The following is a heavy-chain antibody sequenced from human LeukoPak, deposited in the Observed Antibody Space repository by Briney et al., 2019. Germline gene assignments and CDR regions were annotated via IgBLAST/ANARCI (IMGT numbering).Heavy chain of an antibody. J-gene: IGHJ4*02. CDR2: ISGSGGST. V-gene: IGHV3-23*01. CDR1: GFTFSDYA. Sequence: GGSLRLSXAASGFTFSDYAMNWVRQAPGKGMEWVSAISGSGGSTYYADSVKGRFTISRDNSKNTLSLQMNSLRAEDTAVYYCASGTTSAYWGQGTLVTVSS. CDR3: ASGTTSAY. D-gene: IGHD4-11*01.